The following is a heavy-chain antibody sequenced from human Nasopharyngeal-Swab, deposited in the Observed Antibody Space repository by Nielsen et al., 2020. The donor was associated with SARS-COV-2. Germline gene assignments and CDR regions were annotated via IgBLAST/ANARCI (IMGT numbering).Heavy chain of an antibody. CDR3: ARVGGSSSQQAELGYYYGMDV. J-gene: IGHJ6*02. V-gene: IGHV4-4*02. CDR1: GGSISSSNW. D-gene: IGHD6-13*01. CDR2: IYHSGST. Sequence: SETLSLTCAVSGGSISSSNWWSWVRPPPGKGLEWIGEIYHSGSTNYNPSPKSRVTISVDTSKNQFSLKLSSVTAADTAVYYCARVGGSSSQQAELGYYYGMDVWGQGTTVTVSS.